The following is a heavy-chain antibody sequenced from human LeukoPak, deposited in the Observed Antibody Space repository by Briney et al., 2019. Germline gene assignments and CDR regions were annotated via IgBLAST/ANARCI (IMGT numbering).Heavy chain of an antibody. CDR2: ISGSGGST. V-gene: IGHV3-23*01. CDR1: GFTFSSYA. J-gene: IGHJ4*02. Sequence: GGSLRLSCAASGFTFSSYAMNWVRQAPGKGLEWVSAISGSGGSTYYADSVKGRFTISRDNSKNTLYLQMNSLRAEDTAVYYCAKDRGLVVVVSSMNYWGQGTLVTVSS. D-gene: IGHD2-21*01. CDR3: AKDRGLVVVVSSMNY.